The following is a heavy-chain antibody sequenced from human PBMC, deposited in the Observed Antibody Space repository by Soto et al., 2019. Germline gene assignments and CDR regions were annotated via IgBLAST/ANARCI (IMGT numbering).Heavy chain of an antibody. V-gene: IGHV3-11*01. D-gene: IGHD6-19*01. CDR1: GFTFSDQY. J-gene: IGHJ5*02. Sequence: QVQLVESGGGLVKPGGSLRLSCAASGFTFSDQYMSWIRQAPGKGLEWVSYISSSGNTTYYADSVKGRFTISRDNAKNALYLQMSSLRPEDTAVYYCARDLAVAGRWFDPWGQGTLVTVSS. CDR2: ISSSGNTT. CDR3: ARDLAVAGRWFDP.